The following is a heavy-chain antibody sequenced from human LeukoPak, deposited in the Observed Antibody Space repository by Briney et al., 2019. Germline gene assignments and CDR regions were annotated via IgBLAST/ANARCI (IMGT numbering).Heavy chain of an antibody. CDR1: GFTFSRYW. V-gene: IGHV3-7*01. CDR2: IKEDGRDK. CDR3: ARDAGGGFDY. D-gene: IGHD2-8*02. J-gene: IGHJ4*02. Sequence: GGSLRLSCAASGFTFSRYWMSWVRQAPGKGLEWVASIKEDGRDKYYVDSVKGRFTISKDNAKSSVYLQMNSLRVGDIAVYYCARDAGGGFDYWGQGTRVTVSS.